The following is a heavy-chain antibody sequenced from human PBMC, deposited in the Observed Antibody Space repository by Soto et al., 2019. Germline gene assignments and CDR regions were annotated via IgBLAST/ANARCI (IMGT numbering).Heavy chain of an antibody. D-gene: IGHD2-15*01. CDR1: GFTFSSYA. CDR2: ISYDGSNK. V-gene: IGHV3-30-3*01. Sequence: QVQLVESGGGVVQPGRSLRLSCAASGFTFSSYAMHWVRQAPGKGLEWVAVISYDGSNKYYADSVKGRFTISRDNSKNTLYLQMNSLRAEDTAVYYCARPQGGGCELIYFDYWGQGTLVTVSS. J-gene: IGHJ4*02. CDR3: ARPQGGGCELIYFDY.